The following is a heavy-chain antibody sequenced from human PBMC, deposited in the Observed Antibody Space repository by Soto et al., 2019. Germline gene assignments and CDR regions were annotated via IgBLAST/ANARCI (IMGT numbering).Heavy chain of an antibody. CDR2: VYFTGST. CDR3: TRGPPRVQWFDP. Sequence: TLSLTCTVSGGAVSSGTYYWSWIRQPPGKGLEWIGHVYFTGSTNYNPSLKSRVTMSLDTSRNQFSLKLSSVTAADTAVYYCTRGPPRVQWFDPWGLGTLVTVSS. J-gene: IGHJ5*02. V-gene: IGHV4-61*01. CDR1: GGAVSSGTYY.